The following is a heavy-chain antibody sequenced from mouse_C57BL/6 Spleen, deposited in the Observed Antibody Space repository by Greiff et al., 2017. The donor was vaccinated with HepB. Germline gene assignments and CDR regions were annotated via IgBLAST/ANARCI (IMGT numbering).Heavy chain of an antibody. CDR1: GYTFTDYE. Sequence: VQLQQSGAELVRPGASVTLSCKASGYTFTDYEMHWVKQTPVHGLEWIGAIDPETGGTAYTQKFKGKAIRTADKSSSTAYMELRSLTSEDSDGFYWTSLVSSYVRVWFAYWGQGTLVTVAA. CDR2: IDPETGGT. D-gene: IGHD1-1*01. J-gene: IGHJ3*01. V-gene: IGHV1-15*01. CDR3: TSLVSSYVRVWFAY.